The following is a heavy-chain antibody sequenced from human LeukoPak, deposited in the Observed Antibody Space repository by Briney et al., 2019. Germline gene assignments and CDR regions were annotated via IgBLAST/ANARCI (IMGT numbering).Heavy chain of an antibody. CDR2: IIPIFGTA. CDR3: ARDTAVAGIDY. D-gene: IGHD6-19*01. Sequence: GASVKVSCKASGGTFSSYAISWVRQAPGQGLEWMGGIIPIFGTAYYAQKFQGRVTITADESTRTAYMELRSLRSDDTAVYYCARDTAVAGIDYWGQGTLVTVSS. J-gene: IGHJ4*02. CDR1: GGTFSSYA. V-gene: IGHV1-69*13.